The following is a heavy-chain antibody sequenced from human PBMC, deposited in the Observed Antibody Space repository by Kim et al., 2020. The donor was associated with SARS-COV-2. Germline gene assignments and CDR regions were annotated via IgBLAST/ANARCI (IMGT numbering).Heavy chain of an antibody. Sequence: GGSLRLSCVVSGFSVSSNYVSWIRQAPGKGLEWVSVISSGGKTDYADSVKGRFTISRDSSNNTLFLQMSSLRADDTALYYCARGGGPGYYRVPFGPWGQGILVSVSS. J-gene: IGHJ5*02. CDR2: ISSGGKT. V-gene: IGHV3-53*01. CDR1: GFSVSSNY. D-gene: IGHD3-10*01. CDR3: ARGGGPGYYRVPFGP.